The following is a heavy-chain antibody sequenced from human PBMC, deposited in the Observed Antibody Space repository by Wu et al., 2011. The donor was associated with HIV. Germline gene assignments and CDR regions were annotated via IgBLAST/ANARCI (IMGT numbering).Heavy chain of an antibody. J-gene: IGHJ4*02. Sequence: PGKGLEWMGIIYPGDSDTRYSPSFQGQVTISADKSISTAYLQWSSLKASDTAMYYCARPNPQGWSGYLVPFFDYWGHGNPGHRLL. V-gene: IGHV5-51*01. D-gene: IGHD3-3*01. CDR2: IYPGDSDT. CDR3: ARPNPQGWSGYLVPFFDY.